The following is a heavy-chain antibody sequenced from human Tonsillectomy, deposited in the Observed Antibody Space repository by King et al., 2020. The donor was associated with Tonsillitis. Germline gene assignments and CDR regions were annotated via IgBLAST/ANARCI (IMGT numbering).Heavy chain of an antibody. V-gene: IGHV3-33*05. CDR3: ARDGERSPCGYYFGMDV. CDR2: ISYDGSNE. CDR1: GFTFSTYG. J-gene: IGHJ6*02. D-gene: IGHD2-21*01. Sequence: VQLVQSGGGVVQPGRSLRLSCAASGFTFSTYGMHWVRQAPGKGLEWVTFISYDGSNEYYADSVKGRFTISRDNSKNTLNLQMNSLRAEDTAVYYCARDGERSPCGYYFGMDVWGQGTTVTVSS.